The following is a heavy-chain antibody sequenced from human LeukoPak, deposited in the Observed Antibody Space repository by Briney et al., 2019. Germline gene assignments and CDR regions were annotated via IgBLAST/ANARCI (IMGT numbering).Heavy chain of an antibody. CDR3: ARDHDYYDSSGYGDY. J-gene: IGHJ4*02. V-gene: IGHV3-11*04. D-gene: IGHD3-22*01. CDR2: ISRSGSTK. CDR1: GFTFSDYN. Sequence: GGSLRLSCAASGFTFSDYNMRWIRQAPGKGLEWVSSISRSGSTKYYADSVKGRFTISRDNAKNSLFLQMNSLRAEDTAVYYCARDHDYYDSSGYGDYWGQGTLVTVSS.